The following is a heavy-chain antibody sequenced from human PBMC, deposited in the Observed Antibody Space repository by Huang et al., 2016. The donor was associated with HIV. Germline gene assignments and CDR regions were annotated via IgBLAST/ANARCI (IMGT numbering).Heavy chain of an antibody. CDR2: LNNRGLA. V-gene: IGHV4-34*02. CDR1: GGSLSDPY. D-gene: IGHD2-21*02. CDR3: ARPRMTATSSDSTWSFFDS. Sequence: QVQLQQWGAGLLKPSGALSLKCAVYGGSLSDPYWTWIRLSPGKRLAWIGELNNRGLAHYNPSRRSRVTMSVGMSKNQFSLNLTSLTAADTAVYYCARPRMTATSSDSTWSFFDSWGQGTLVIVSS. J-gene: IGHJ4*02.